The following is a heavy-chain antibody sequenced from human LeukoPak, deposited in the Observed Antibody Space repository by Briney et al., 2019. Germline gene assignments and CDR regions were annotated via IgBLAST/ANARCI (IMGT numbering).Heavy chain of an antibody. D-gene: IGHD3-22*01. Sequence: PSETLSLTCTVSGGSISSYYWSWIRQPPGKGLEWIGYIYYSGSTNYNPSLKSRVTISVDTSKNQFSLKLSSVTAADTAVYYCARRNRGYYYDSSGYSPFDYWGQGTLVTVSS. CDR1: GGSISSYY. V-gene: IGHV4-59*12. CDR3: ARRNRGYYYDSSGYSPFDY. J-gene: IGHJ4*02. CDR2: IYYSGST.